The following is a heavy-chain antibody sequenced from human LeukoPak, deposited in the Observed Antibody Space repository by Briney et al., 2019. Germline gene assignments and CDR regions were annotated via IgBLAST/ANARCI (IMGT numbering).Heavy chain of an antibody. CDR3: ARSDSSGWSSTVDY. J-gene: IGHJ4*02. D-gene: IGHD6-19*01. CDR1: GYTFSSYY. Sequence: ASVKVSCKASGYTFSSYYVHWVRQAPGQGLEWMGWINPNSGGTNYAQKFQGRVTMTRDTSISTAYMELSRLRSDDTAVYYCARSDSSGWSSTVDYWGQGTLVTVSS. V-gene: IGHV1-2*02. CDR2: INPNSGGT.